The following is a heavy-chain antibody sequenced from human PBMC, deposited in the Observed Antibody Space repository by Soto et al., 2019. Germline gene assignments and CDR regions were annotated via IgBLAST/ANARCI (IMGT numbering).Heavy chain of an antibody. J-gene: IGHJ4*02. CDR2: ISGYSGNA. V-gene: IGHV1-18*04. CDR1: GYIFSDYG. CDR3: AKRTSVTTWGESDY. Sequence: QVQVMQSGAEVKKPGDSVKVSCKTSGYIFSDYGINWVRQAPGQGLEWMGWISGYSGNANLAQKFQGRVTMTTDKSTRTAYMELRRLISEDTAVYYCAKRTSVTTWGESDYWGQGTLVTVSS. D-gene: IGHD4-17*01.